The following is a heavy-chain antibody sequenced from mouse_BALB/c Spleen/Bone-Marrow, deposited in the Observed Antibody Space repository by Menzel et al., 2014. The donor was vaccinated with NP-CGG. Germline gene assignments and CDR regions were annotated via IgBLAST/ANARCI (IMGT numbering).Heavy chain of an antibody. CDR1: GFNIKDTY. V-gene: IGHV14-3*02. Sequence: EVQLQQSGAELVKPGASVKLSCTASGFNIKDTYMHWVKQRPEQGLEWIGRIDPANGNTKYDPKFQGKATITADTSSNTAYLQLSSLTSEDTAVYYCARRGYYGNYYYAMDYWVKEPQSPSPQ. D-gene: IGHD2-1*01. CDR2: IDPANGNT. CDR3: ARRGYYGNYYYAMDY. J-gene: IGHJ4*01.